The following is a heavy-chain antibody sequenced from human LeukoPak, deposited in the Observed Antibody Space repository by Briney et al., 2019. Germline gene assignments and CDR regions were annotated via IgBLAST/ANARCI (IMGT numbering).Heavy chain of an antibody. CDR2: INSDGSST. CDR3: ATLYCSSTSCSRGAFDI. Sequence: PGGSLRLSCAASGFTFSSYWMHWVRQAPGKGLVWVSRINSDGSSTSYADSVKGRFTISRDNAKNTLYLQMNSLRSEDTAVYYCATLYCSSTSCSRGAFDIWGQGIMVTVSS. J-gene: IGHJ3*02. V-gene: IGHV3-74*01. CDR1: GFTFSSYW. D-gene: IGHD2-2*01.